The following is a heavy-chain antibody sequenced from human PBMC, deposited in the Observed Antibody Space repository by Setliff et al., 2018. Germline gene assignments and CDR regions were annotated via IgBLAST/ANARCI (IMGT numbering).Heavy chain of an antibody. J-gene: IGHJ6*03. V-gene: IGHV1-69*05. Sequence: GASVKVSCKASGDSFSNYAISWVRQAPGQGLEWMGGTIPIFGTTDYAQKFQGRVTIITDDSTSTAFMQLSSLTSEDTAVYYCARADYIRYFYMDAWGKGTTVTVSS. CDR1: GDSFSNYA. D-gene: IGHD4-4*01. CDR2: TIPIFGTT. CDR3: ARADYIRYFYMDA.